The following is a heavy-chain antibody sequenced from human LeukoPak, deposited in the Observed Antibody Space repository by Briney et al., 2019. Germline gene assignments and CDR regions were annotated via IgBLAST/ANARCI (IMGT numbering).Heavy chain of an antibody. V-gene: IGHV3-33*08. J-gene: IGHJ4*02. CDR1: GFTFSSYS. CDR2: IWYDGSNK. Sequence: GGSLRLSCAASGFTFSSYSMNWVRQAPGKGLEWVAVIWYDGSNKYYADSVKGRFTISRDNSKNTLYLQMNSLRAEDTAVYYCARGDTYYYDSSGYSIYWGQGTLVTVSS. D-gene: IGHD3-22*01. CDR3: ARGDTYYYDSSGYSIY.